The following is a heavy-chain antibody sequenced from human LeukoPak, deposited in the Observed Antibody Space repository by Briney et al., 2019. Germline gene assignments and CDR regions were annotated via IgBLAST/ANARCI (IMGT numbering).Heavy chain of an antibody. CDR2: INHSGST. Sequence: SETLSLTCAVCGGSFSGYYWSWIRQPPGKGLEWIGEINHSGSTNYNPSLKSRVTISVDTSKNQFSLKLSSVTAADTAVYYCARGGYSYGYAPINYWGQGTLVTVSS. V-gene: IGHV4-34*01. J-gene: IGHJ4*02. D-gene: IGHD5-18*01. CDR3: ARGGYSYGYAPINY. CDR1: GGSFSGYY.